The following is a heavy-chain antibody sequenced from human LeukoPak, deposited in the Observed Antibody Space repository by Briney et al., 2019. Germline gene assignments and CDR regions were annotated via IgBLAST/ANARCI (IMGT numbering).Heavy chain of an antibody. CDR3: ARRAAYPSGPFDP. D-gene: IGHD6-19*01. J-gene: IGHJ5*02. CDR2: IYYSGIT. CDR1: GGSISSSIYY. Sequence: PSETLSLTCTVSGGSISSSIYYWGWIRQPPGKGLECFGNIYYSGITYYNTSLKGRVTISVDTSKHQFSLRLTSVTAADTAVYYWARRAAYPSGPFDPWGQGTLVTVSS. V-gene: IGHV4-39*01.